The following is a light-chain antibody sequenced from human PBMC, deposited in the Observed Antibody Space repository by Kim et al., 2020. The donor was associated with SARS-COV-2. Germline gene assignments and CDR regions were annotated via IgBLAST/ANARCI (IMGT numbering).Light chain of an antibody. CDR3: SSFTSSVSYV. Sequence: GQSITISCTGSGTDIGGYNSVSWYQQLPGKAPKHMIYGVSDRPAGVSYRFYGSKAGNTASLTISGLQDEDEADYFCSSFTSSVSYVFGTGTKVTVL. J-gene: IGLJ1*01. V-gene: IGLV2-14*04. CDR1: GTDIGGYNS. CDR2: GVS.